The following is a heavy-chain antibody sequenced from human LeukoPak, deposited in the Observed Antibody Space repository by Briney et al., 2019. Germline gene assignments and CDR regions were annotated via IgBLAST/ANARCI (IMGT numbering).Heavy chain of an antibody. CDR1: GYTFTGYY. CDR3: ARDTYDSSGYYYRPFGD. D-gene: IGHD3-22*01. Sequence: ASVKVSCKASGYTFTGYYMNWVRQAPGQGLEWMGIINPSGGSTSYAQKFQGRVTMTRDTSTSTVYMELSSLRSEDTAVYYCARDTYDSSGYYYRPFGDWGQGTLVTVSS. CDR2: INPSGGST. J-gene: IGHJ4*02. V-gene: IGHV1-46*01.